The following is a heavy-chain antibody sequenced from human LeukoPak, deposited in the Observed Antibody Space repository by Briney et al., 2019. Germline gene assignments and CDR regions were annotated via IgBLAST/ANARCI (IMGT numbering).Heavy chain of an antibody. CDR2: ISSSGSTI. CDR1: GFTFSDYY. V-gene: IGHV3-11*04. D-gene: IGHD3-9*01. J-gene: IGHJ4*02. CDR3: ARGGQDDILTGYYIGLTLDY. Sequence: PGGSLRLSCAASGFTFSDYYMSWIRQAPGKGLEWVSYISSSGSTIYYADSVKGRFTISRDNAKNSLYLQMDSLRAEDTAVYYCARGGQDDILTGYYIGLTLDYWGQGTLVTVSS.